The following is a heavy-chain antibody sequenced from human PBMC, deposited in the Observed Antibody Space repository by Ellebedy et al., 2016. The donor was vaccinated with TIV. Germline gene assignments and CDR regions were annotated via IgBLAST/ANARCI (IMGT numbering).Heavy chain of an antibody. J-gene: IGHJ4*02. D-gene: IGHD3-3*01. CDR3: ARLMGDFWSGYFDY. V-gene: IGHV4-4*07. CDR1: GGSISSYY. Sequence: SETLSLXCTVSGGSISSYYWSWIRQPAGKGLEWIGRIYTSGSTNYNPSLKSRVTMSVDTSKNQFSLKLSSVTAADTAVYYCARLMGDFWSGYFDYWGQGTLVTVSS. CDR2: IYTSGST.